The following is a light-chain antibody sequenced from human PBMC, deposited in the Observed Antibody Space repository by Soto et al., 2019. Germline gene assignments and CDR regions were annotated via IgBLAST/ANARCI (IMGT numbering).Light chain of an antibody. CDR1: QSISSY. CDR2: AAS. J-gene: IGKJ2*01. Sequence: DIQMTQSPSSLSASVGDRVTITCRASQSISSYFNWYQQKPGKAPKLLIYAASSLQSGVPSRFSGSGAGTDFTLTISSLQPEDFATYYCQQSYSTPYTFGLGTKVQIK. CDR3: QQSYSTPYT. V-gene: IGKV1-39*01.